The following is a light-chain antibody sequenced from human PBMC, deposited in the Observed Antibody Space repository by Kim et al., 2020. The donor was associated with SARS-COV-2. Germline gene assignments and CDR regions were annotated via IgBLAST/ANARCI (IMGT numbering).Light chain of an antibody. CDR1: QSVSSN. V-gene: IGKV3-15*01. CDR2: GAS. Sequence: VSPGERPTRSGRARQSVSSNVAWYQQNPGQAPRLLIYGASTRATGIPARFSGSGSGTEFTLTISSLHSEDFAVYYCQQYNNWPQTFGQGTKVDIK. CDR3: QQYNNWPQT. J-gene: IGKJ1*01.